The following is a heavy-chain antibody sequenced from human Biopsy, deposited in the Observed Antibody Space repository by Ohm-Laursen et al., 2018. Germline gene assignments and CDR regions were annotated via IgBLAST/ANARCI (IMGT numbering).Heavy chain of an antibody. CDR1: GYLFINYG. J-gene: IGHJ4*02. CDR3: ARTVDTVVVTPSDH. CDR2: ISTYNGNT. V-gene: IGHV1-18*01. D-gene: IGHD5-18*01. Sequence: ASVKVSCKASGYLFINYGISWVRQAPGQGLEWLGWISTYNGNTNYAQKFRGRVTMTTDKPTSTAYVELRSLRSDDTAAYYCARTVDTVVVTPSDHWGQGTLVTVSS.